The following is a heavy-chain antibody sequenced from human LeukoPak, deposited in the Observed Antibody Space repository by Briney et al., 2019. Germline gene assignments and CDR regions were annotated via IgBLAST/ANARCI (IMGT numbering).Heavy chain of an antibody. Sequence: GGSLRLSCAASGFTVSSNYMSWVRQAPGKGLEWVSAISGSGGSTYYADSVKGRFTISRDNSKNTLYLQMNSLRAEDTAVYYCAKGLKTAAAGTVWFDPWGQGTLVTVSS. CDR1: GFTVSSNY. V-gene: IGHV3-23*01. D-gene: IGHD6-13*01. CDR2: ISGSGGST. J-gene: IGHJ5*02. CDR3: AKGLKTAAAGTVWFDP.